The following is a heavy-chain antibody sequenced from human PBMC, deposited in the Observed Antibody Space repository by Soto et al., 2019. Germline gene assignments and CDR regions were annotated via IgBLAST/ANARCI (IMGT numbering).Heavy chain of an antibody. D-gene: IGHD3-22*01. Sequence: ESGGGVVQPGRSLRLSCAASGFTFSSYGMHWVRQAPGKGLEWVAVIWYDGSNKYYADSVKGRFTISRDNSKNTLYLQMNSLRAEDTAVYYCARDYYYDSSAPFDYWGQGTLVTVSS. J-gene: IGHJ4*02. CDR2: IWYDGSNK. CDR3: ARDYYYDSSAPFDY. CDR1: GFTFSSYG. V-gene: IGHV3-33*01.